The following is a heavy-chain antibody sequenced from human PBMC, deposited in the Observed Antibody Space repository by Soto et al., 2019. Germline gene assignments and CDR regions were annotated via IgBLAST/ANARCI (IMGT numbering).Heavy chain of an antibody. J-gene: IGHJ6*03. D-gene: IGHD3-10*01. CDR2: IYYSGST. CDR3: ARGSGSSIGPNYYYYYYMDV. V-gene: IGHV4-59*01. CDR1: GGSISSYY. Sequence: QVQLQESGPGLVKPSETLSLTCTVSGGSISSYYWSWIRQPPGKGLEWIGYIYYSGSTNYNPSLKSRVTISVDTSKNQFSLKLSSVTAADTAVYYCARGSGSSIGPNYYYYYYMDVWGKGTTVTVSS.